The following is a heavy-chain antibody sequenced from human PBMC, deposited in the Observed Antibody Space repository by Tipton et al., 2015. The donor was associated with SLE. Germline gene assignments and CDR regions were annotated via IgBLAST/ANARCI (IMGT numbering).Heavy chain of an antibody. CDR2: INHSGST. CDR1: GGSFSGYY. V-gene: IGHV4-34*01. D-gene: IGHD3-3*01. Sequence: TLSLTCTVYGGSFSGYYWSWIRQPPGKGLEWIGEINHSGSTNYNPSLKSRVTISVDTSKNQFSLKLSSVTAADTAVYYCAIGELRFLEWFLMDVWGKGTTVTVSS. CDR3: AIGELRFLEWFLMDV. J-gene: IGHJ6*04.